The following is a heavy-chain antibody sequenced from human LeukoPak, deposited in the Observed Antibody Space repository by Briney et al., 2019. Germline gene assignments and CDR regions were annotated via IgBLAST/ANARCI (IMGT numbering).Heavy chain of an antibody. J-gene: IGHJ5*02. D-gene: IGHD6-6*01. CDR2: ISGSGEST. V-gene: IGHV3-23*01. CDR3: AKARGYSSSSENNWFDP. Sequence: GGSLRLSCTASGFTFSSYAMNWVRQAPGKGLEWVSAISGSGESTYYADSVKGRFTISRENSKSTLYLQMNSLRAEDTALYYCAKARGYSSSSENNWFDPWGQGTLVTVSS. CDR1: GFTFSSYA.